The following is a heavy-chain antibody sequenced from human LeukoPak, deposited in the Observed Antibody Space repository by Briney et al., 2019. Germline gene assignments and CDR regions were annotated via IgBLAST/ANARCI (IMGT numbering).Heavy chain of an antibody. J-gene: IGHJ4*02. Sequence: ASVKVSCKASGYTFTSYAMNWVRQAPGQGLEWMGWTNTNTGNPTYAQGFTGRFVFSLDTSVSTAYLQISSLKAEDTAVYYCARDRWERVVGGYYPPPFDYWGQGTLVTVSS. V-gene: IGHV7-4-1*02. CDR1: GYTFTSYA. CDR3: ARDRWERVVGGYYPPPFDY. CDR2: TNTNTGNP. D-gene: IGHD3-3*01.